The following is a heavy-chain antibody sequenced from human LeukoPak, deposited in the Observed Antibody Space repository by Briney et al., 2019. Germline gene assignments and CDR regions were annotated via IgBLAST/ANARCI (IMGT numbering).Heavy chain of an antibody. CDR3: ARGSMAAEAAAGRGPGLYFDY. J-gene: IGHJ4*02. Sequence: SETLSLTCAVYGGSFSGYYWSWIRQPPGKGLEWIGEINHSGSTNYNPSLKSRVTISVDTSKNQFSLKLSSVTAADTAVYYCARGSMAAEAAAGRGPGLYFDYWGQGTLVTVSS. CDR1: GGSFSGYY. D-gene: IGHD6-13*01. V-gene: IGHV4-34*01. CDR2: INHSGST.